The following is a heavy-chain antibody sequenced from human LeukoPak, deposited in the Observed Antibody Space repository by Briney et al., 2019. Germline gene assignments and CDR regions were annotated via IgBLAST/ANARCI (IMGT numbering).Heavy chain of an antibody. CDR3: ARGGGRWLQYPVDY. J-gene: IGHJ4*02. Sequence: SGTLSLTCAVSGGSISSTNWWSWVRKPPGKGLEWIGEVYHSGSTNYNPSLKSRVTISIDESKSHFSLNLTSVTVADTAVYYCARGGGRWLQYPVDYWGQGTLVTVSS. D-gene: IGHD5-24*01. CDR1: GGSISSTNW. CDR2: VYHSGST. V-gene: IGHV4-4*02.